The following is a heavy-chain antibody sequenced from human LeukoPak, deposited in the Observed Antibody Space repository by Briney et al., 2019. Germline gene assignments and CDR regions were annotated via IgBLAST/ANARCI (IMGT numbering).Heavy chain of an antibody. Sequence: SETLSLTCAVYGGSFSGYYWSWIRQPPEKGLEWIGEINHSGSTNYNPSLKSRVTISVDTSKNQFSLKLSSVTAADTAVYYCARVSGYCSSTCCPRGSHYYGMDVWGQGTTVTVSS. CDR2: INHSGST. V-gene: IGHV4-34*01. J-gene: IGHJ6*02. D-gene: IGHD2-2*01. CDR1: GGSFSGYY. CDR3: ARVSGYCSSTCCPRGSHYYGMDV.